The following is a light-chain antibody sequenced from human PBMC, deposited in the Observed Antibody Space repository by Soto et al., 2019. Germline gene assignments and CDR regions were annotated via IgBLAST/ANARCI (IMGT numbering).Light chain of an antibody. Sequence: IQKTHSPSSLSASVGARVTIPXXASQSISIYLNWYQQKPGQAPKLLIYKASNLETGVPSRFSGSGSGTEFTLTISSLQPDDFATYYCQQYSSYPSLTFGGGTKVEI. V-gene: IGKV1-5*03. CDR3: QQYSSYPSLT. CDR2: KAS. CDR1: QSISIY. J-gene: IGKJ4*01.